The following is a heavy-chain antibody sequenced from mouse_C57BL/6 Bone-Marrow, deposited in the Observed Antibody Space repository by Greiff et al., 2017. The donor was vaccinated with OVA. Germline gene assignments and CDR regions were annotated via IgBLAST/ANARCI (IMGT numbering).Heavy chain of an antibody. D-gene: IGHD1-1*01. CDR1: GYTFTSYG. CDR2: IYPRSGNT. CDR3: ARGTHYYGSISYYAMDY. V-gene: IGHV1-81*01. Sequence: VKLMESGAELVRPGASVTLSCKASGYTFTSYGISWVKQRTGQGLEWIGEIYPRSGNTYYNEKFKGKATLTADKSSSTAYMELRSLPSEGSAVYFCARGTHYYGSISYYAMDYWGQGTSVTVSS. J-gene: IGHJ4*01.